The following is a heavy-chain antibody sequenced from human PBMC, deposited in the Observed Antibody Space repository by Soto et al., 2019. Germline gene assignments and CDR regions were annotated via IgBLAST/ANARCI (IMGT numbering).Heavy chain of an antibody. CDR2: ISAYNGNT. J-gene: IGHJ6*02. CDR3: STSSNCTNGVCYSYYYGMDV. CDR1: VYTFTSYG. V-gene: IGHV1-18*01. Sequence: ASVKVSCTDSVYTFTSYGIRWVRQAPGQGLEWMGWISAYNGNTNYAQKFQGRVTITADESTSTAYMELSSLRSEDTAVYYCSTSSNCTNGVCYSYYYGMDVWGQGTTVTVS. D-gene: IGHD2-8*01.